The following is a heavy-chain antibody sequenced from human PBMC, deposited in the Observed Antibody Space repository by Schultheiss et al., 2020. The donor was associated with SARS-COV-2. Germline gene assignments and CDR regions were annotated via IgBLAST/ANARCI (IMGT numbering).Heavy chain of an antibody. Sequence: SETLSLTCTVSGGSISSGGYYWSWIRQHPGKGLEWIGEINHSGSTNYNPSLRSRVTTSVDTSKNQFSLKLSSVTAADTAVYYCARGIVGATSLDWGQGTLVTVSS. CDR3: ARGIVGATSLD. J-gene: IGHJ4*02. V-gene: IGHV4-31*03. CDR2: INHSGST. CDR1: GGSISSGGYY. D-gene: IGHD1-26*01.